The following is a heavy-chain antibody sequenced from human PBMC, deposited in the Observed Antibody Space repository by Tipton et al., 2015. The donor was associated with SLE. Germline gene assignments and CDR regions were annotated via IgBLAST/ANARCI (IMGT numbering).Heavy chain of an antibody. CDR1: GGSFSGHY. Sequence: TLSLTCAVYGGSFSGHYRSWIRQPPGKGLEWIGYIYYSGSTNYNPSLKSRVTISVDTSKNQFSLKLSSVTAADTAVYYCARVFDFWSGYWFDYWGQGTMVTVSS. CDR3: ARVFDFWSGYWFDY. CDR2: IYYSGST. V-gene: IGHV4-59*11. J-gene: IGHJ4*02. D-gene: IGHD3-3*01.